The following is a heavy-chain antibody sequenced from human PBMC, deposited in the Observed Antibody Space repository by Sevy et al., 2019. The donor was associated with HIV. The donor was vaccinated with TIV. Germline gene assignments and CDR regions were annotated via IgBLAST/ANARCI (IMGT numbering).Heavy chain of an antibody. V-gene: IGHV4-4*07. CDR2: IYISGST. CDR1: GGSISSYY. D-gene: IGHD2-8*01. Sequence: SETLSLTCTVSGGSISSYYWSWIRQPAGKGLEWIGRIYISGSTNYNFSLRSRVAMSVDTSKNQFSLNLSSATAADTAVYYSARGLYGTNTQRCFDYWGQGKLVTVSS. J-gene: IGHJ4*02. CDR3: ARGLYGTNTQRCFDY.